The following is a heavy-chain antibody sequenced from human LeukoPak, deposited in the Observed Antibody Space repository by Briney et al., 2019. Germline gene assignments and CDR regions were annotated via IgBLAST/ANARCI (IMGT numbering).Heavy chain of an antibody. CDR2: ISGSGGST. Sequence: GGSLRLSCAASGFTCSNYAMSWVRQAPGKGLEWLSAISGSGGSTYYADSVKGRFTISRDNSKNTLYLQMNSLRAEDTAVYSCAKDLGFGELSMGRFDYWGQGALVTVSS. CDR1: GFTCSNYA. V-gene: IGHV3-23*01. CDR3: AKDLGFGELSMGRFDY. J-gene: IGHJ4*02. D-gene: IGHD3-10*01.